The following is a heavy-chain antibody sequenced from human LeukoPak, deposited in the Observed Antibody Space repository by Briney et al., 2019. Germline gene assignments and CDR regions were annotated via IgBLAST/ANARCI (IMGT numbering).Heavy chain of an antibody. D-gene: IGHD2-15*01. CDR3: ARDTWDIVVVVAATHWFDP. CDR2: IIAYIGDT. CDR1: GYTLTSYG. J-gene: IGHJ5*02. V-gene: IGHV1-18*01. Sequence: ASVKVSCKASGYTLTSYGISWVPQAPGQGLEWMCWIIAYIGDTHYAQNLQGSVSMTTDTSTSTAYMKLRSLRSDDSAVYYCARDTWDIVVVVAATHWFDPWGQGTLVTVSS.